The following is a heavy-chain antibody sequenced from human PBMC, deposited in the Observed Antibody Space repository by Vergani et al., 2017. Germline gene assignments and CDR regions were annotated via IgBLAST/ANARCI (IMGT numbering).Heavy chain of an antibody. J-gene: IGHJ3*02. Sequence: QLQLQESGPGLVKPSETLSLTCTVSGGSISSSSYYWGWIRQPPGKGLEWIGSIYYSGSTYYNPSLKSRVTISVDTSKNQFSLKLSSVTAADTAVYYCPRHKVSVLWFGETNAFDIWSEGRMVTVYS. CDR1: GGSISSSSYY. V-gene: IGHV4-39*01. CDR3: PRHKVSVLWFGETNAFDI. D-gene: IGHD3-10*01. CDR2: IYYSGST.